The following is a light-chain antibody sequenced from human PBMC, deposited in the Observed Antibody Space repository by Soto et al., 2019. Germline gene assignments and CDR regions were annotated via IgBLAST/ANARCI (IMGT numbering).Light chain of an antibody. J-gene: IGKJ1*01. CDR1: QSIRSN. V-gene: IGKV3-15*01. Sequence: EIVMTQSPDTLSVSPGEGATLSCRVSQSIRSNLAWYQQRPGQAPRLLMYGASTRADGIPARFTGSGSGTEFTLPNSSLQSEDFAVYYCQQYHIWPPWTSGQGTKVDIK. CDR3: QQYHIWPPWT. CDR2: GAS.